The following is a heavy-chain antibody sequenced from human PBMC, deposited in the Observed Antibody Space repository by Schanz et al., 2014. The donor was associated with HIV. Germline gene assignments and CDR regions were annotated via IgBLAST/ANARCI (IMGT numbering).Heavy chain of an antibody. CDR1: GGSFSSST. V-gene: IGHV1-18*01. CDR3: ARDFNIGDQYYFDH. J-gene: IGHJ4*02. D-gene: IGHD2-21*02. Sequence: QVQLVQSGAEVKKPGSSVKVSCKASGGSFSSSTISWVRQAPGQGLEWMGWINGYNGHTIYAQSFQDKLTMTTDTYTNTAYMELRSLRSDDTAVYFCARDFNIGDQYYFDHWGQGTLVTVSS. CDR2: INGYNGHT.